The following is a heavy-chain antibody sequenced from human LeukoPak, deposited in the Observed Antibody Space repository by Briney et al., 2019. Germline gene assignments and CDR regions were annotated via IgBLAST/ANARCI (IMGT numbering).Heavy chain of an antibody. D-gene: IGHD3-10*01. CDR3: AKRSGGRSAATNSDYYYAMDV. CDR1: GFTFGDYA. J-gene: IGHJ6*02. Sequence: GGSLRLSCAASGFTFGDYAMHWVRQAPGKGLEWVSGITWNSRNIGYADSVKGRFTISRDNAKNFLYLQMNGLKAEDTALYYCAKRSGGRSAATNSDYYYAMDVWGQGTTVTVSS. CDR2: ITWNSRNI. V-gene: IGHV3-9*01.